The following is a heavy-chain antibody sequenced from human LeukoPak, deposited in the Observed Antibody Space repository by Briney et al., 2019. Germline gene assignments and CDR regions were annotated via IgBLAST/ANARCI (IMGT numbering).Heavy chain of an antibody. V-gene: IGHV1-18*01. CDR2: ISAYNGNT. D-gene: IGHD3-9*01. CDR1: GYTFTSYG. J-gene: IGHJ4*02. Sequence: ASVKVSCKASGYTFTSYGISWVRQAPGQGLEWMGWISAYNGNTNYAQKLQGRVTMTTDTSTSTAYMELRSLRSDDTAVYYCARDHGYFDWLLSAVDYWGQGTLVTVSS. CDR3: ARDHGYFDWLLSAVDY.